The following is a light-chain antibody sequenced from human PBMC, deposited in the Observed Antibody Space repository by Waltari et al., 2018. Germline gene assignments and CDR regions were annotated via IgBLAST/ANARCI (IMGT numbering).Light chain of an antibody. CDR3: QTGGHGTWV. CDR2: VNSDGSH. CDR1: SGHSSNI. Sequence: QLVLTQSPSASASLGASVKLTCTLDSGHSSNIIAWLQQQPEKGPLYLMWVNSDGSHSKGDEIPDRFSGSSSWAERYLTISSLQSEDEADYYFQTGGHGTWVFGGGTKLTVL. J-gene: IGLJ3*02. V-gene: IGLV4-69*01.